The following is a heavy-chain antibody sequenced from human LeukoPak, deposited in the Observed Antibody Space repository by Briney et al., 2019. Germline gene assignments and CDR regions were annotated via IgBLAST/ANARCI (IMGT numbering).Heavy chain of an antibody. J-gene: IGHJ4*02. D-gene: IGHD3-16*02. CDR2: IYHSGST. Sequence: PSETLSLTCAVSGGSISSSNWWSWVRQPPGKGLEWIGEIYHSGSTNYNPSLKSRVTMSVDKSKNQFSLKLSSVTAADTAVYYCARGRSDYVWGSYRYHFDYWGQGTLVTVSS. CDR1: GGSISSSNW. CDR3: ARGRSDYVWGSYRYHFDY. V-gene: IGHV4-4*02.